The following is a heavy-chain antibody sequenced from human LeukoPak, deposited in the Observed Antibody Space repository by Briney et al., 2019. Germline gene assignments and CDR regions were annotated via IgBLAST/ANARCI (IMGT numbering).Heavy chain of an antibody. D-gene: IGHD6-6*01. V-gene: IGHV4-59*12. CDR2: IYYSGST. J-gene: IGHJ4*02. CDR1: GGSISSYY. CDR3: ARIAARTDFDY. Sequence: SETLSLTCTVSGGSISSYYWSWIRQPPGKGLEWIGYIYYSGSTNYNPSLKSRVTISVDRSKNQFSLKLSSVTAADTAVYYCARIAARTDFDYWGQGTLVTVSS.